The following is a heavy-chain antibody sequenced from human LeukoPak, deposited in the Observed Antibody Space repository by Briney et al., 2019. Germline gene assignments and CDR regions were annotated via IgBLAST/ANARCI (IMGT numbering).Heavy chain of an antibody. V-gene: IGHV3-64D*09. CDR3: VKGQQLVPYYFDY. CDR2: ISSNGGST. Sequence: GGSLRPSCSASGFTLSSYAMHWVRQAPGKGLEYVSAISSNGGSTYYADSVKGRFTISRDNSKNTLYLQMSSLRAEDTAVYYCVKGQQLVPYYFDYWGQGTLVAVSS. CDR1: GFTLSSYA. J-gene: IGHJ4*02. D-gene: IGHD6-13*01.